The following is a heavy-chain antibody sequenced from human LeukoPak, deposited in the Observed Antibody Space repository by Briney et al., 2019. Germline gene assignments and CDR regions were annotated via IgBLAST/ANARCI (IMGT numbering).Heavy chain of an antibody. Sequence: ASVKVSCKATGYTFTMHYIHWIRQAPGQGLEWMGIISPSDGSTNYAQKFQGRVTMTTDTSTSTVYMDLSSLRSEDTAVYYCAREGGGLGYFDSWGQGTLVTVSS. CDR3: AREGGGLGYFDS. CDR1: GYTFTMHY. V-gene: IGHV1-46*01. D-gene: IGHD3-16*01. CDR2: ISPSDGST. J-gene: IGHJ4*02.